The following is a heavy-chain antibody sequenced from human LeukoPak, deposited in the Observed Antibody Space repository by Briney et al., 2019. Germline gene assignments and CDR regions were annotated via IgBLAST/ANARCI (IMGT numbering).Heavy chain of an antibody. CDR2: INPQGGTT. J-gene: IGHJ2*01. Sequence: GASVKVSCKASGDIFSTYYVQWVRQAPGQGLEWIGMINPQGGTTSYAQKFQDRVTMTRDTSMSTVYMQLSSLRFEDTAVYYCARGGVRDTSGWSNWYLDLWGRGTLVTVSS. CDR3: ARGGVRDTSGWSNWYLDL. V-gene: IGHV1-46*01. D-gene: IGHD3-22*01. CDR1: GDIFSTYY.